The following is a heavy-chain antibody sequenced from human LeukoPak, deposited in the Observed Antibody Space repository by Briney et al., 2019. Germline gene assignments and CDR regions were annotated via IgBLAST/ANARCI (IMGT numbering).Heavy chain of an antibody. D-gene: IGHD3-22*01. J-gene: IGHJ6*03. CDR1: GGSFSGYH. V-gene: IGHV4-34*01. Sequence: SETLPLPCAVYGGSFSGYHWTWIRQSPGKGLEWIGDINPSGSTHYNPSLKSRLTISVDTSKNQVSLKLRSVTAADTAVYYCARGRHDITMIVVAMTSVSYYLDVWGKGTTVTVS. CDR2: INPSGST. CDR3: ARGRHDITMIVVAMTSVSYYLDV.